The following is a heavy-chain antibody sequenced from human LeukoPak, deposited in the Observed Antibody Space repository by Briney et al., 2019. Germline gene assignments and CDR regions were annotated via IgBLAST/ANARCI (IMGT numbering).Heavy chain of an antibody. D-gene: IGHD2-15*01. J-gene: IGHJ3*02. CDR1: GFTFDDYA. CDR3: AKGGYCSGGSCYSNAFDI. V-gene: IGHV3-9*01. CDR2: ISWNSGSI. Sequence: GGSLRLSCAASGFTFDDYAMHWVRRAPGKGLEGVSGISWNSGSIGYADSVKGRFTISRDNAKNSLYLQMNSLRAEDTALYYCAKGGYCSGGSCYSNAFDIWGQGTMVTVSS.